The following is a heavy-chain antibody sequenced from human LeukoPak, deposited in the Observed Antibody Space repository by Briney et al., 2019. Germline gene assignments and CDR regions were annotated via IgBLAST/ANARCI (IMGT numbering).Heavy chain of an antibody. CDR3: VKDASYREYYFDY. CDR2: ISINGDTT. CDR1: GSTLSTFV. D-gene: IGHD3-16*02. J-gene: IGHJ4*02. Sequence: GGPLRLSCSAPGSTLSTFVIHWVRQAPGKGLEHVSGISINGDTTYYADSAKGRFTISRDNSKNTLSLQMSSLRPEDTAVYYCVKDASYREYYFDYWGQGTLVTVSS. V-gene: IGHV3-64D*06.